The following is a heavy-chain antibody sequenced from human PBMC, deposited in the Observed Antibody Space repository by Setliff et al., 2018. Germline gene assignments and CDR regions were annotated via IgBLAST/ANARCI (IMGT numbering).Heavy chain of an antibody. D-gene: IGHD3-22*01. CDR1: GGSISSGSYY. CDR2: IYTSGST. CDR3: ARHPHYDSSGYRDY. V-gene: IGHV4-61*02. Sequence: SETLSLTCTVSGGSISSGSYYWSWIRQPAGKGLEWVGRIYTSGSTNYNPSLKSRVTISVDTSKNQFSLKLSSVAAADTAVYYCARHPHYDSSGYRDYWGQGTLVTVSS. J-gene: IGHJ4*02.